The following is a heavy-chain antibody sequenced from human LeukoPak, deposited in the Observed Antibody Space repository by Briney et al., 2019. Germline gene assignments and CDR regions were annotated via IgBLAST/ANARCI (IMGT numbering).Heavy chain of an antibody. Sequence: PSETLSLTCTVSGGSISSYYWSWIRQPPGKGLEWIGCINTKGETSYNPSLKSRVTTSVDTSKSQFSLRLTSVTAADTAVYYCARSRTGAVDYWGQGTRVTVSS. CDR2: INTKGET. D-gene: IGHD3/OR15-3a*01. V-gene: IGHV4-4*09. CDR3: ARSRTGAVDY. CDR1: GGSISSYY. J-gene: IGHJ4*02.